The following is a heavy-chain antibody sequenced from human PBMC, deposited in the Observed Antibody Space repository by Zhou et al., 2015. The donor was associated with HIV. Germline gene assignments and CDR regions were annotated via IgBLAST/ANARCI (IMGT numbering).Heavy chain of an antibody. CDR1: GGTFSSYA. D-gene: IGHD3-10*01. J-gene: IGHJ5*02. Sequence: QVQLVQSGAEVKKPGSSVKVSCKASGGTFSSYAISWVRQAPGQGLEWMGGIIPIFGTTNYAQKFQDRVTITADDSTRSAYMELSSLRSEDTAVYYCARDLNYYASGTYSWFDPWGQGTLVTVSS. CDR3: ARDLNYYASGTYSWFDP. V-gene: IGHV1-69*01. CDR2: IIPIFGTT.